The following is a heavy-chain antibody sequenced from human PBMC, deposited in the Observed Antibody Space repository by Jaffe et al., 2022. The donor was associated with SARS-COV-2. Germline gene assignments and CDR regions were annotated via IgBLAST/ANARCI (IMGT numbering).Heavy chain of an antibody. V-gene: IGHV3-11*01. J-gene: IGHJ6*03. CDR1: GFTFSDYY. CDR3: AKISGDSSGYYYYYYYYMDV. CDR2: ISSSGSTI. Sequence: QVQLVESGGGLVKPGGSLRLSCAASGFTFSDYYMSWIRQAPGKGLEWVSYISSSGSTIYYADSVKGRFTISRDNAKNSLYLQMNSLRAEDTAMYYCAKISGDSSGYYYYYYYYMDVWGKGTTVTVSS. D-gene: IGHD3-22*01.